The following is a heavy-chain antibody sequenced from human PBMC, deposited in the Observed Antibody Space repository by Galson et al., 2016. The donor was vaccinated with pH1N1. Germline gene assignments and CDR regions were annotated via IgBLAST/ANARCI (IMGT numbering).Heavy chain of an antibody. J-gene: IGHJ4*02. CDR2: IYWDDDK. V-gene: IGHV2-5*02. Sequence: PALVKPTQTLTLTCTFSGFSLSTSGVGVGWIRQPPGKALEWLALIYWDDDKRYSPSLKSRLTITKDTSKNQVVLTMTNMDPVDTATYYCARNGYGDYVGYFDYWGQGTLVTASS. CDR1: GFSLSTSGVG. CDR3: ARNGYGDYVGYFDY. D-gene: IGHD4-17*01.